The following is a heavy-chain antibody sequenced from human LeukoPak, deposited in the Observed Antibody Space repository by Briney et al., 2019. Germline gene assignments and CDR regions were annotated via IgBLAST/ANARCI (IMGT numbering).Heavy chain of an antibody. CDR3: ARDRGSGYYDY. CDR1: GSTFSSYD. D-gene: IGHD3-22*01. V-gene: IGHV3-13*01. J-gene: IGHJ4*02. CDR2: IGTAGDT. Sequence: PGGSLRLSCAASGSTFSSYDMHWVRQATGKGLEWVSAIGTAGDTYYPGSVKGRFTISRENAKNSLYLQMNSLRAGDTAVYYCARDRGSGYYDYWGQGALVTVSS.